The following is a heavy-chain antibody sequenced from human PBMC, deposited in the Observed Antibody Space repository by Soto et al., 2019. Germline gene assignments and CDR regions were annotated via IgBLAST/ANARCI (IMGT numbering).Heavy chain of an antibody. V-gene: IGHV4-59*01. CDR1: GCSISSYY. CDR2: IYYSGST. D-gene: IGHD2-15*01. J-gene: IGHJ4*02. Sequence: TSEMLSLTCTVSGCSISSYYWSWIRQPPGKGLEWIGYIYYSGSTNYNPSLKSRATISVDTSKNQFSLKLSSVTAADTDVYYCARGGYSSFGYWGQGTLVTVSS. CDR3: ARGGYSSFGY.